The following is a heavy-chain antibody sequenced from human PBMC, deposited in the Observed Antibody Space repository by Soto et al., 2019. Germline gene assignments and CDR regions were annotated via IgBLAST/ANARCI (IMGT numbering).Heavy chain of an antibody. CDR1: GGSFSSGDYY. Sequence: KPSETLSLTCTVSGGSFSSGDYYWTWIRQPPGKGLEWIGYIYYSGSTYYIPSLKSRVTMSVDTSKNQFSLKLTSVTAADTAVYYCARDGTAYFYYYGMDVWGQGTTVTVSS. CDR2: IYYSGST. J-gene: IGHJ6*02. CDR3: ARDGTAYFYYYGMDV. V-gene: IGHV4-30-4*01. D-gene: IGHD1-1*01.